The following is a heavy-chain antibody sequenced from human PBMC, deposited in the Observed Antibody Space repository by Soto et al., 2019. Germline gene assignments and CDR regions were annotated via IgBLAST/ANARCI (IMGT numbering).Heavy chain of an antibody. CDR3: ARVGLGTGGSNYFDY. CDR1: GYTFTNYG. D-gene: IGHD2-15*01. V-gene: IGHV1-18*01. J-gene: IGHJ4*02. CDR2: ISANNGNT. Sequence: ASVKVSCKAPGYTFTNYGITWVRQAPGQSLEWMGWISANNGNTNYAQKFQGRVTMTTDTSTSTVYMELRSLRSDDTAVYYCARVGLGTGGSNYFDYWGQGALVTVS.